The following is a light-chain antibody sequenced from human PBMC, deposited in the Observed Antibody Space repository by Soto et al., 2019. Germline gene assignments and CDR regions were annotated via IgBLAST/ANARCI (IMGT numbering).Light chain of an antibody. V-gene: IGKV3-20*01. Sequence: VVLTQAPCTLSLSPLQRATLSCMAIQSVSSSYLAWYQQKPCQAPRLLIYGASIRATGIPDRFSGSGSGTDFTLPISRLEPEDFAVYYCQQYGSSPPITFGQGTRLEI. J-gene: IGKJ5*01. CDR1: QSVSSSY. CDR3: QQYGSSPPIT. CDR2: GAS.